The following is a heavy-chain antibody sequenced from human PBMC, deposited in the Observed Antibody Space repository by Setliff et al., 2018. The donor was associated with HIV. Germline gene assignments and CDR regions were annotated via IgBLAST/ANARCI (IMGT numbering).Heavy chain of an antibody. D-gene: IGHD2-2*01. V-gene: IGHV1-24*01. CDR1: GFTLREVS. J-gene: IGHJ4*02. Sequence: GASVKVSCKVSGFTLREVSMHWVRQAPAKGLEWMGYFDPEDGETVCALKFQGRVTMTEDTSTDTAYMELSGLRSEDTAVYYCAIDMVGGWLRPMPDFWGQGALVTVSS. CDR2: FDPEDGET. CDR3: AIDMVGGWLRPMPDF.